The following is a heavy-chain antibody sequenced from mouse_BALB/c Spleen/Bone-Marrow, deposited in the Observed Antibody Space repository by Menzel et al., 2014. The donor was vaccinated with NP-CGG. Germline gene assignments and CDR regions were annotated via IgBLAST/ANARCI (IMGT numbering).Heavy chain of an antibody. D-gene: IGHD2-10*02. CDR2: SRNKAKYYTT. Sequence: EAQREESGGGLVQPGDSLRLSCATSGFTFSDFYMEWVRQPPGKRLEWIAASRNKAKYYTTDYSASVKGRFIVSRDTSQSVLYLQMNALRAEDTAIYYCARDVGYGNYFVYWGQGTLVTVSA. CDR1: GFTFSDFY. J-gene: IGHJ3*01. V-gene: IGHV7-1*02. CDR3: ARDVGYGNYFVY.